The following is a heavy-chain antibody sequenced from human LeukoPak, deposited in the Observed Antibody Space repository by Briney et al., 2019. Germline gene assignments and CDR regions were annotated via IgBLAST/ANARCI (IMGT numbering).Heavy chain of an antibody. CDR3: AREADNGDYPMNS. CDR1: GFTITNSW. Sequence: GGSLRLSCAASGFTITNSWMHWVRQAPGKGLVWVSRISSGGSSLDYADSVKGRFTISRDIAKNTFYLQMSSLRPEDTAVYYCAREADNGDYPMNSWGHGTLVSVSS. CDR2: ISSGGSSL. J-gene: IGHJ5*01. V-gene: IGHV3-74*01. D-gene: IGHD4-17*01.